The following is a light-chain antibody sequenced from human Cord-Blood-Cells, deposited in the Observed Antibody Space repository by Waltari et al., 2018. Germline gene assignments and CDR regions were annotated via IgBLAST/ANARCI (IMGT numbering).Light chain of an antibody. V-gene: IGLV2-23*01. CDR1: SSDVWSYNL. J-gene: IGLJ2*01. CDR2: EGS. Sequence: QSALTQPASVSGSPGLSITISCTGTSSDVWSYNLVSWYQQHPGKAPKLMIYEGSKRPSGVSNRFSGSKSGNTASLTISGLQAEDEADYYYCSYAGSSTLVFGGGTKLTVL. CDR3: CSYAGSSTLV.